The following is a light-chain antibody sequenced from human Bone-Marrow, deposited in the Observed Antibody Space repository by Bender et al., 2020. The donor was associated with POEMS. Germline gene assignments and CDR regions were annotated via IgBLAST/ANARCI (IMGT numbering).Light chain of an antibody. V-gene: IGLV1-44*01. CDR3: AAWEDSLNGWV. Sequence: QSVLTQPPSASGTPGQRVTISCSGRSSNIGTNPVNWYQQLPGTAPKLLTYINNKRPSGVPDRFSGSKSGTSASLAISGLQSEDEADYYCAAWEDSLNGWVFGGGTKLTVL. CDR2: INN. J-gene: IGLJ3*02. CDR1: SSNIGTNP.